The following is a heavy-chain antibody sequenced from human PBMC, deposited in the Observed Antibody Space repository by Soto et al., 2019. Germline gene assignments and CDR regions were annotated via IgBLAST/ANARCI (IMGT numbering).Heavy chain of an antibody. CDR2: IYYSGST. CDR3: ARVRGSGSYYLYYYYYYMDV. D-gene: IGHD3-10*01. CDR1: GGSISSYY. J-gene: IGHJ6*03. Sequence: PSEILSLTCTVSGGSISSYYWSWIRQPPGKGLEWIGYIYYSGSTNYNPSLKSRVTISVDTSKNQFSLKLSSVTAADTAVYYCARVRGSGSYYLYYYYYYMDVWGKGTTVTVSS. V-gene: IGHV4-59*01.